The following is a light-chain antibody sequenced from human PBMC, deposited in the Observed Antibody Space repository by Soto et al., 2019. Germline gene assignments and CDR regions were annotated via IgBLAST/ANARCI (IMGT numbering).Light chain of an antibody. J-gene: IGLJ2*01. CDR3: SSYTTSMIRL. V-gene: IGLV2-14*01. Sequence: QSALTQPASVSGSPGQSITISCAGTSSDIGAYNYVSWYQQHPGKAPKVMIYDVSNRPSGVSNRFSGSKSGNTASLTISGLQTEDEADYYCSSYTTSMIRLFGGGTQLTVL. CDR2: DVS. CDR1: SSDIGAYNY.